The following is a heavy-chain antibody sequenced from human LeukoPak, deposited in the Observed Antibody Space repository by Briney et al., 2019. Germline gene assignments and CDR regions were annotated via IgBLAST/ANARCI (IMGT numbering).Heavy chain of an antibody. V-gene: IGHV4-34*01. J-gene: IGHJ4*02. CDR2: INDSGST. Sequence: SETLSLTCAVYSGAFHGYSWSWIRQPPGKGLEWIGEINDSGSTKYNPSLKSRVTMSVDTSKNQFSLKLTSLTTADTAVYYCAGGTYYYDSGGNYQYYFDYWGQGTLVTVSS. CDR1: SGAFHGYS. CDR3: AGGTYYYDSGGNYQYYFDY. D-gene: IGHD3-22*01.